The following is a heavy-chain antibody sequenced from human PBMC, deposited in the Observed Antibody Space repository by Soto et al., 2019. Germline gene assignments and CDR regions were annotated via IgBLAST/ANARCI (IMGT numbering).Heavy chain of an antibody. CDR2: INHSGST. V-gene: IGHV4-34*01. CDR1: GGSFSGYY. CDR3: ASVWFGELSPLGAAYDY. J-gene: IGHJ4*02. Sequence: QVQLQQWGAGLLKPSETLSLTCAVYGGSFSGYYWSWIRQPPGKGLEWIGEINHSGSTNYNPSLKSRVTISVDTSKNQFSLKLISVTAADTAVYYCASVWFGELSPLGAAYDYWGQGTLVTVSS. D-gene: IGHD3-10*01.